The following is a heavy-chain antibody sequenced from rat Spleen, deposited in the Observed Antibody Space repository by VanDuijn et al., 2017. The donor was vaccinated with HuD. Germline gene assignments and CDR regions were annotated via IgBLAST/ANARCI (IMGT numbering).Heavy chain of an antibody. CDR3: ARAGYLRDWYFDF. J-gene: IGHJ1*01. CDR1: GFTFGDYG. D-gene: IGHD2-2*01. V-gene: IGHV5-7*01. CDR2: FSYDGSST. Sequence: EVQLVESGGGLVQPGRSMKLSCADSGFTFGDYGMAWIRQAPKKGLEWVATFSYDGSSTYYRDSVKGRFTISRDNAKSTLYLQMDSLRSEDTATYYCARAGYLRDWYFDFWGPGTMVTVSS.